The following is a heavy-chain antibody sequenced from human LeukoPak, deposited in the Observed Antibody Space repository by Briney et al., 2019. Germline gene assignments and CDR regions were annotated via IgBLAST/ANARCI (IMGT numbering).Heavy chain of an antibody. V-gene: IGHV3-9*01. CDR1: GFTFDDYA. J-gene: IGHJ3*02. D-gene: IGHD6-19*01. CDR3: AKDIAGAVAGRLGPGDAFDI. CDR2: ISWNSGSI. Sequence: PGRSLRLSCAASGFTFDDYAMHWVRQAPGKGLEWVSGISWNSGSIGYADSVKGRFTIPRDNAKNSLYLQMNSLRAEDTALYYCAKDIAGAVAGRLGPGDAFDIWGQGTMVTVSS.